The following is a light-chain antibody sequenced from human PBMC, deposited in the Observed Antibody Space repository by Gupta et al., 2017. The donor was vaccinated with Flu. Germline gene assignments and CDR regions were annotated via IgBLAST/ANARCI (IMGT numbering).Light chain of an antibody. J-gene: IGKJ1*01. Sequence: GCRVTITCRASQSISSWLAWFLQKPGKAPQPLIYKASNLEEGVPSRFSGRGSGTEFTLTISSLQPDDFATYYCQQYNSYSWTFDQGTKVEIK. CDR1: QSISSW. V-gene: IGKV1-5*03. CDR2: KAS. CDR3: QQYNSYSWT.